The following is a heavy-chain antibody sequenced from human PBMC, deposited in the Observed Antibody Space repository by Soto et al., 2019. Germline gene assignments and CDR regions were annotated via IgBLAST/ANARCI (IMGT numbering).Heavy chain of an antibody. Sequence: QVQLVQSGAEVKKPGSSVKVSYKASGGTFSSYTISWVRQAPGQRLEWMGRIIPILGIANYAQKFQGRVTITADKSTSTAYMELSSLRSEDTAVYYCARDARSSFDWFDPWGQGTLVTVSS. V-gene: IGHV1-69*08. CDR3: ARDARSSFDWFDP. J-gene: IGHJ5*02. CDR2: IIPILGIA. CDR1: GGTFSSYT.